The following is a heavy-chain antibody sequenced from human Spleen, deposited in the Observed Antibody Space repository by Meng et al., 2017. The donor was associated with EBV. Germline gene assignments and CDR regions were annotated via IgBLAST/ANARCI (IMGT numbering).Heavy chain of an antibody. Sequence: QVHLQQWGAGRLKPSATLSLTCGVSGGSFSDFYWTWIRQPPGKGLECIGEINHSGSTIYSASLKSRITMSVDTSKNQVSLKLNSVTAADTAVYYCASQGDEEGPVRYWGQGTLVTVSS. J-gene: IGHJ4*02. CDR1: GGSFSDFY. V-gene: IGHV4-34*01. CDR3: ASQGDEEGPVRY. CDR2: INHSGST.